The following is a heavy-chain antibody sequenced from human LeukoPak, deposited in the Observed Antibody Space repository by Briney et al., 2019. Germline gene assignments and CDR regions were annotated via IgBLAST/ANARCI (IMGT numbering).Heavy chain of an antibody. V-gene: IGHV3-48*04. Sequence: PGGSLRLSCAASGFTFSSYSMNWVRQAPGKGLEWVSYISSSGSTIYYADSVKGRFTISRDNAKNSLYLQMNSLRAEDTAVYYCARVHYDILTGYYTNPPFDYWGQGTLVTVSS. CDR2: ISSSGSTI. J-gene: IGHJ4*02. CDR1: GFTFSSYS. D-gene: IGHD3-9*01. CDR3: ARVHYDILTGYYTNPPFDY.